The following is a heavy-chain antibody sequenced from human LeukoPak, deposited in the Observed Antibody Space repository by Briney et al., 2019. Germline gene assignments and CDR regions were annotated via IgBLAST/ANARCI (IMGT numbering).Heavy chain of an antibody. D-gene: IGHD4-17*01. V-gene: IGHV3-30*18. Sequence: PGGSLRLSCAASGFTFSSYGMHWVRQAPGKGLEWVAVISYDGSNKYCADSVKGRFTISRDNSKNTLYLQMNSLRAEDTAVYYCAKAGSPLDRDYLADWGQGTLVTVSS. CDR1: GFTFSSYG. CDR3: AKAGSPLDRDYLAD. CDR2: ISYDGSNK. J-gene: IGHJ4*02.